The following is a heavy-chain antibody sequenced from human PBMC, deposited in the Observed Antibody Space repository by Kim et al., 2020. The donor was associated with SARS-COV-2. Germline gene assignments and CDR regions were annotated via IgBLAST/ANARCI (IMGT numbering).Heavy chain of an antibody. CDR1: GFPLRNYM. V-gene: IGHV3-23*01. Sequence: GGSLRLSCAASGFPLRNYMMTWVRQVPGKGLEGVSTISGGGDTTYYADSVKGRFRISRDKSRKTVFLQMNSLRAEDTALYYCAKEIRGPTIVRYFDYWGPGTLVTVSS. CDR2: ISGGGDTT. J-gene: IGHJ4*02. D-gene: IGHD1-26*01. CDR3: AKEIRGPTIVRYFDY.